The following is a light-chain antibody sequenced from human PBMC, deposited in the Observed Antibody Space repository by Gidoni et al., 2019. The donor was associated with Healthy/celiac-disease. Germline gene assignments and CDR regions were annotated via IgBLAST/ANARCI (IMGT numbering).Light chain of an antibody. Sequence: LTQPASVSGSPGQSITISCTGTSSDVGGYNYVSWYQQHPGKAPKLMIYDVSNRPSGVSNRFSGSKSGNTASLTISGLQAEDEADYYCSSYTSSSTGVFGGGTKLTVL. CDR3: SSYTSSSTGV. V-gene: IGLV2-14*01. CDR1: SSDVGGYNY. J-gene: IGLJ2*01. CDR2: DVS.